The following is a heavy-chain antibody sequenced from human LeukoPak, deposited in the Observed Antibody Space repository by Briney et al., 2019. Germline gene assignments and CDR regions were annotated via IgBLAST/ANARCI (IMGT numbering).Heavy chain of an antibody. CDR2: IRYDGSNK. D-gene: IGHD2-2*01. CDR3: AKDSSRVLSTSCPHY. J-gene: IGHJ4*02. Sequence: PGRSLRLSCAASGFTFSSYAMHWVRQAPGKGLEWVAFIRYDGSNKYYADSVKGRFTISRDNSKNTLYLQMNSLRAEDTAVYYCAKDSSRVLSTSCPHYWGQGTLVTVSS. V-gene: IGHV3-30*02. CDR1: GFTFSSYA.